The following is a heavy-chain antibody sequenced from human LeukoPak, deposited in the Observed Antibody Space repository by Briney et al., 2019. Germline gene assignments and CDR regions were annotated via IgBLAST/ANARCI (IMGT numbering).Heavy chain of an antibody. J-gene: IGHJ4*02. D-gene: IGHD2-15*01. CDR2: ISGSGGST. CDR3: AKDLVAAKYYFDY. Sequence: GGSLRLSCAASGFTFSSYAMSWVRQTPGEWLEWVSAISGSGGSTYYADSVKGRFTISRDNSKNTLYLQMNSLRAEDTAVYYCAKDLVAAKYYFDYWGQGILVTVSS. CDR1: GFTFSSYA. V-gene: IGHV3-23*01.